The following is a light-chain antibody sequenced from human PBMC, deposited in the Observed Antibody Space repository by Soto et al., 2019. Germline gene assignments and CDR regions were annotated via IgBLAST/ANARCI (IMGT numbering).Light chain of an antibody. V-gene: IGKV1-5*01. J-gene: IGKJ1*01. CDR2: DAS. Sequence: DIQMTQSPSTLSASVGDRVTITCRASQSISSWLAWYQQKPGKAPKLLIYDASSLESGVPSRFSGSGSGTEFTLTISSLQPDDFATSYCQQYNSYCSFGQGTKVEIK. CDR3: QQYNSYCS. CDR1: QSISSW.